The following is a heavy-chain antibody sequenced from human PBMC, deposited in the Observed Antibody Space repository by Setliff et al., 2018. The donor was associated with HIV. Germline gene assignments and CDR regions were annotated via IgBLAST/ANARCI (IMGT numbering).Heavy chain of an antibody. CDR2: ISGSGGST. CDR3: AREIRTVYTGGHYFYGIDV. V-gene: IGHV3-23*01. D-gene: IGHD3-16*01. CDR1: GFTFSSYA. J-gene: IGHJ6*02. Sequence: GGSLRLSCAASGFTFSSYAMSWVRQAPGKGLEWVSAISGSGGSTYYADSVKGRFTISRENARNSLYLQMNSLRAGDTAVYYCAREIRTVYTGGHYFYGIDVWGQGTAVTVSS.